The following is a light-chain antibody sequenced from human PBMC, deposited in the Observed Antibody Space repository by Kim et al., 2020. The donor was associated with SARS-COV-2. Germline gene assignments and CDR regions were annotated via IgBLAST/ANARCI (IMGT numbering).Light chain of an antibody. CDR1: QSVTGR. Sequence: GERAPPPCRASQSVTGRVSWYQQRPGQAPRLLIYDTSNRATGIPARFSGSGSGTDFTLTISSLEPEDFAVYYCQQRRSWPLTFGGGTKVDIK. CDR2: DTS. V-gene: IGKV3-11*01. J-gene: IGKJ4*01. CDR3: QQRRSWPLT.